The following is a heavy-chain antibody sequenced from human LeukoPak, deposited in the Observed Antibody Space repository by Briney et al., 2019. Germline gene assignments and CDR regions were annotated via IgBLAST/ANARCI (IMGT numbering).Heavy chain of an antibody. Sequence: GGSLRLSCAASGFTFSSYAMSWVRQAPGKGLKWVSAISGSGGSTYYADSVKGGFTISRDNSKNTLYLQMNSLRAEDTAVYYCAKDQLASFRYFDQWGQGTLVTVSS. CDR2: ISGSGGST. CDR1: GFTFSSYA. D-gene: IGHD3-16*02. CDR3: AKDQLASFRYFDQ. V-gene: IGHV3-23*01. J-gene: IGHJ4*02.